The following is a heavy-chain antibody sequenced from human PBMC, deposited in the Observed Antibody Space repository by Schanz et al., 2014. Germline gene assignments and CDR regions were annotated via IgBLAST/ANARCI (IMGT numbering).Heavy chain of an antibody. Sequence: QVQLVQSGAEVKKPGASVKVSCKASGGTFSTYTISWVRQAPGQGLEWMGRIIPVLAIADYAQKFQGRVTITRDTLASTAYMELSSLASEDTAVYYCARGQRRTIGRPFGPWGQGTLVTVSS. J-gene: IGHJ5*02. CDR2: IIPVLAIA. CDR1: GGTFSTYT. CDR3: ARGQRRTIGRPFGP. V-gene: IGHV1-69*04. D-gene: IGHD6-25*01.